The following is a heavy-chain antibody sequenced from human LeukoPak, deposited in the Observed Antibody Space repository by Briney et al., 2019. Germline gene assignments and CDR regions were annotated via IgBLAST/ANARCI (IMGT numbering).Heavy chain of an antibody. CDR1: GFTFTSHD. D-gene: IGHD3-22*01. CDR3: ARGVSYYDSSGYYGY. Sequence: GASVKVSCKASGFTFTSHDFNWVRQATGQGLEWMGWMNPNSGNTGYAQKFQGRVTMTRDTSTSTVFMELSSLRSEDTAVYYCARGVSYYDSSGYYGYWGQGTLVTVSS. J-gene: IGHJ4*02. V-gene: IGHV1-8*01. CDR2: MNPNSGNT.